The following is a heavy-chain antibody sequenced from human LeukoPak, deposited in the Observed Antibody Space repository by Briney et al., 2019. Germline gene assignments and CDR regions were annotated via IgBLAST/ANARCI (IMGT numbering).Heavy chain of an antibody. CDR1: GFTFSNAW. Sequence: GGSLRLSCAASGFTFSNAWMNWVRQAPGKGLEWVSYISSSGSTIYYADSVKGRFTISRDNAKNSLYLQMNSLRAEDTAVYYCARDPDYYGSGRGQGTLVTVSS. D-gene: IGHD3-10*01. V-gene: IGHV3-48*04. J-gene: IGHJ4*02. CDR3: ARDPDYYGSG. CDR2: ISSSGSTI.